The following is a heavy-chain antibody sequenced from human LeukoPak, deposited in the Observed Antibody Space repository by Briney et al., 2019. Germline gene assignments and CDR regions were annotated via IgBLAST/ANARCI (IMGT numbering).Heavy chain of an antibody. J-gene: IGHJ4*02. V-gene: IGHV4-39*07. CDR3: ARDPQTHPSQRRFDL. D-gene: IGHD1-1*01. CDR2: IYYTGGT. Sequence: PSETLSLTCAVSGGPITTSSYYWGWIRQSPEKGLEWIGSIYYTGGTYYNPSLKSRVTISVDTSKNHFSLNLRSVTAADTAVYYCARDPQTHPSQRRFDLWGQGTLVTVSS. CDR1: GGPITTSSYY.